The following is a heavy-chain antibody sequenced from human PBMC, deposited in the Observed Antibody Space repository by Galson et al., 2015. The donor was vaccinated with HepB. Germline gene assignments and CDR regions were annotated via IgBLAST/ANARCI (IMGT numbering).Heavy chain of an antibody. D-gene: IGHD3-22*01. J-gene: IGHJ4*02. V-gene: IGHV3-23*01. CDR3: AKGASNAYYTYFDY. CDR2: ISGSGGSA. Sequence: SLRLSCAASGFTFSSYAMSWVRQAPGKGLEWVSAISGSGGSAYSADSVKGRFTISRDNSKNTLYLQMNSLRAEDTALYYCAKGASNAYYTYFDYWGQGTLVTVSS. CDR1: GFTFSSYA.